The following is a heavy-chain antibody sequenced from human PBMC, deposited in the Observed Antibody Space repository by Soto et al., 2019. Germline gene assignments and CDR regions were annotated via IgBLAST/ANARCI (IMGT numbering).Heavy chain of an antibody. V-gene: IGHV1-18*01. Sequence: QVQVVQSGGEMKKPGASVKVSCKPSAYNLAGDGFTWVRQAPGQGLEWMGWINVHSGDTNDAQKFQDRFSLTTDTSTRTVYMELRNLRSYDTAVYYCARRGNTLMDAWGQGTTVIVSS. J-gene: IGHJ6*02. CDR2: INVHSGDT. CDR3: ARRGNTLMDA. CDR1: AYNLAGDG.